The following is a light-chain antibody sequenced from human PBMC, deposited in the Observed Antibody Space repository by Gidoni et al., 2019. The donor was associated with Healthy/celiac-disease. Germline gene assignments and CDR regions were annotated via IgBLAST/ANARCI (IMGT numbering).Light chain of an antibody. CDR2: KDS. J-gene: IGLJ2*01. Sequence: SYELTQPPSVSVSPGQTARITCSGDKSGDKYACWYPQKPGQSPVLVIYKDSKRPSGIPERFSGSNSGNTATLTISGTQAMDEADYYCQAWDSSTVVFGGGTKLTVL. V-gene: IGLV3-1*01. CDR3: QAWDSSTVV. CDR1: KSGDKY.